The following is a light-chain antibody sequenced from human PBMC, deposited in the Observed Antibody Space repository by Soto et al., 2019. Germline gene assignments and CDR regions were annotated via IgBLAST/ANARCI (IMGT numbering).Light chain of an antibody. V-gene: IGKV3-20*01. CDR2: GAS. J-gene: IGKJ1*01. Sequence: EIVLTQSPGTLSLSPGERATLSCRASQSVSSSYLAWYQQKPGQAPRLLIYGASSRATGIPDRFSGSGSGIDFTLTISRLEPEDFAVYSCQQYGNSPWTFGQGTKVEIK. CDR1: QSVSSSY. CDR3: QQYGNSPWT.